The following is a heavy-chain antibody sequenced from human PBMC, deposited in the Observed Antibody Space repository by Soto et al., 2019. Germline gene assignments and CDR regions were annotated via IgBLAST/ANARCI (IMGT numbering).Heavy chain of an antibody. V-gene: IGHV1-18*01. Sequence: GASVKVSCKASGYTFTSYGISWVRQAPGQGLEWMGWISAYNGNTNYAQKLQGRVTMTTGTSTSTAYMELRSLRSDDTAVYYCARDQDTAMPYGMDVWGQGTTVTVSS. CDR1: GYTFTSYG. CDR2: ISAYNGNT. CDR3: ARDQDTAMPYGMDV. J-gene: IGHJ6*02. D-gene: IGHD5-18*01.